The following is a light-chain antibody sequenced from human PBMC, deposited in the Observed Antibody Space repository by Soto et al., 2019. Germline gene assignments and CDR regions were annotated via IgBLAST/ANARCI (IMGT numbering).Light chain of an antibody. CDR2: SAS. J-gene: IGKJ2*01. V-gene: IGKV1-27*01. Sequence: DIRMTQSPSSLSAFVGDTVTITCRASQDIIYYLAWYQQKPGKIPKLLIHSASTLQTGAQSRFSGTGSGTVFTLTINNLQPEDVATYYCQQYNSAPNTFGQGSRLEIK. CDR3: QQYNSAPNT. CDR1: QDIIYY.